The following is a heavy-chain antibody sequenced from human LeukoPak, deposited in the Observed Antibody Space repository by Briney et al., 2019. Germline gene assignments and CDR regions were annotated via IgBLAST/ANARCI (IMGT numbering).Heavy chain of an antibody. CDR3: AHLSFGVVIKRDHYFDY. V-gene: IGHV2-5*01. J-gene: IGHJ4*02. CDR2: LYWNDDK. CDR1: GFSLTTSGVG. Sequence: SGPTLVKPTQTLTLTCTFSGFSLTTSGVGGAWIRQPPGKALEWLALLYWNDDKRYSSSLKSRLTITKDTSKTQVVLTMTNMDPVDTATYYCAHLSFGVVIKRDHYFDYWGQGTLVTVSS. D-gene: IGHD3-3*01.